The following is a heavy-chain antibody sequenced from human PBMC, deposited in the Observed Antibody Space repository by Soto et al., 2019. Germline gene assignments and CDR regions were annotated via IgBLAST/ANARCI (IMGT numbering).Heavy chain of an antibody. V-gene: IGHV1-69*13. CDR3: ATGGGLYYLSTSYDY. Sequence: SVKVSCKASGGTFSSYAISWVRQAPGQGLEWMGGIIPIFGTANYAQKFQGRVTITADESTSTAYMELSSLRSEDTAVYYCATGGGLYYLSTSYDYWGQGTLVTVSS. J-gene: IGHJ4*02. CDR2: IIPIFGTA. D-gene: IGHD2-8*01. CDR1: GGTFSSYA.